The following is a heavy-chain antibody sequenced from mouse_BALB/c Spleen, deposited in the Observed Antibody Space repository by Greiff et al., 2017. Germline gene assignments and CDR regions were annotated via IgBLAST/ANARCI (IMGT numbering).Heavy chain of an antibody. Sequence: QVQLQQPGAELVRPGASVKLSCKASGYTFTSYWMNWVKQRPEQGLEWIGRIDPYDSETHYKQKFKDKAILTGDKSSSTAYMQLSSLTSEDSAVYYCARRDYGSSTYAMDCWGQGTSVTVSS. V-gene: IGHV1-52*01. CDR1: GYTFTSYW. J-gene: IGHJ4*01. D-gene: IGHD1-1*01. CDR2: IDPYDSET. CDR3: ARRDYGSSTYAMDC.